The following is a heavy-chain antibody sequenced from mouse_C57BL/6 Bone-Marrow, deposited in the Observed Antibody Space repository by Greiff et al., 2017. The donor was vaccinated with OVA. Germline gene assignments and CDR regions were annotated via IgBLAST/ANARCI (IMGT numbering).Heavy chain of an antibody. CDR2: IDPENGDT. Sequence: EVKLMESGAELVRPGASVKLSCTASGFNIKDYCMHWVKERPEQGLEWIGWIDPENGDTEYASKFQGKATITADTSSNTVYLPISSLTSEDTAVCYCTTDRYWGQGTTLTVSS. CDR1: GFNIKDYC. CDR3: TTDRY. V-gene: IGHV14-4*01. J-gene: IGHJ2*01.